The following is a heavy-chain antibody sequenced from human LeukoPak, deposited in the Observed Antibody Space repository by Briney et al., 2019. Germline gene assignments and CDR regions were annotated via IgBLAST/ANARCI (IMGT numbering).Heavy chain of an antibody. J-gene: IGHJ6*04. CDR2: INPNSGGT. V-gene: IGHV1-2*02. CDR1: GYTFTGYY. Sequence: ASVKVSCKASGYTFTGYYMHWVRQAPGQGLEWMGWINPNSGGTKYAQKFQGRVTMTRDTSISTAYMELSRLRSDDTAVYYCARDRWFGELEMDVWGKGTTVTISS. D-gene: IGHD3-10*01. CDR3: ARDRWFGELEMDV.